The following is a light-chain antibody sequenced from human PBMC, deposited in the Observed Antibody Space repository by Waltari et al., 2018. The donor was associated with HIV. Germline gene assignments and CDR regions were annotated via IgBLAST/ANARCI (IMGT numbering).Light chain of an antibody. V-gene: IGKV4-1*01. J-gene: IGKJ2*01. Sequence: DIVMTQSPDSLALSLGERATINCKSSQSLLYTSNNKNCLAWYQQKPGQPPKLLIYWASTRESGVPDRFSGSESETDCTLTISGLQAEDVAVYYCQQFYSSPLTFGQGTSLEIK. CDR2: WAS. CDR1: QSLLYTSNNKNC. CDR3: QQFYSSPLT.